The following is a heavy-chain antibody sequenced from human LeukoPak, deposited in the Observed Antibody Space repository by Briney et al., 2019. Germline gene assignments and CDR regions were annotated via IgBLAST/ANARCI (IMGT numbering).Heavy chain of an antibody. D-gene: IGHD6-13*01. V-gene: IGHV3-21*01. CDR1: GFTFSSYS. J-gene: IGHJ4*02. CDR2: ITSKSSYK. Sequence: GGSLRLSCSASGFTFSSYSMNWVRQAPGKGLEWVSSITSKSSYKYYADSVEGRFTISRDNAENSLHLQMNSLRAEDTAVYYCARDPIAAAASGGDYWGQGTLVTVSS. CDR3: ARDPIAAAASGGDY.